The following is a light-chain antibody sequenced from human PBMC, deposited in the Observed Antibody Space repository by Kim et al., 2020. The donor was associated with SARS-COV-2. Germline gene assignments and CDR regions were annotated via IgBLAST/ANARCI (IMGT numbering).Light chain of an antibody. J-gene: IGLJ2*01. V-gene: IGLV3-19*01. CDR1: SLRHYY. CDR3: QSRDSSGKVV. Sequence: SSELTQDPAVSVALGQTVSITCQGDSLRHYYVSWYQRRPGQAPILVIYGKNNRPSGIPDRLSGSTSGNTASLTITGAQAEDETDYYCQSRDSSGKVVFGGGTKLTVL. CDR2: GKN.